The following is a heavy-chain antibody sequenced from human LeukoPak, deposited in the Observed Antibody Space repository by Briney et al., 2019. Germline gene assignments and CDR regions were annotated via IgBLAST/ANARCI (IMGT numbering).Heavy chain of an antibody. CDR2: IDHSGST. D-gene: IGHD6-19*01. CDR1: GGSIINSNW. CDR3: AREESVAGTTGDY. J-gene: IGHJ4*02. V-gene: IGHV4-4*02. Sequence: SETLSLTCAVSGGSIINSNWWSWVRQPPGKGLEWIGEIDHSGSTSYNPSLKSRVTMSVDRSQNQFSLGLSTVTAADMAVYYCAREESVAGTTGDYWGQGTLVTVSS.